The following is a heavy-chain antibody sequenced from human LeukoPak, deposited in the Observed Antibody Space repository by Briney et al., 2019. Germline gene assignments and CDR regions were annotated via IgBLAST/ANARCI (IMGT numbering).Heavy chain of an antibody. D-gene: IGHD3-22*01. CDR1: GGSISSGGYS. Sequence: SQTLSLTCAVSGGSISSGGYSWSWIRQPPGKGLEWIGYIYHSGSTYYNPSLKSRVTISVDRSKNQSSLKLSSVTAADTAVYYCARAVFDSSGYYQDYWGQGTLVTVSS. V-gene: IGHV4-30-2*01. CDR2: IYHSGST. J-gene: IGHJ4*02. CDR3: ARAVFDSSGYYQDY.